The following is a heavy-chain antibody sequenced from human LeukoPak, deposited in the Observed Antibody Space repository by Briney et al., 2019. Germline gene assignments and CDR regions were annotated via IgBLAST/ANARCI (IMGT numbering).Heavy chain of an antibody. J-gene: IGHJ6*02. Sequence: SQTLSLTCAISGDSVSSNSAAWNWIRQSPSRGLEWLGRTYYRSKWYNDYAVSVKSRITINPDTSKIQFSLQLNSVTPEDTAVYYCARSSGIAAAGLLSFYYYYGMDVWGQGTTVTVSS. CDR3: ARSSGIAAAGLLSFYYYYGMDV. V-gene: IGHV6-1*01. CDR2: TYYRSKWYN. D-gene: IGHD6-13*01. CDR1: GDSVSSNSAA.